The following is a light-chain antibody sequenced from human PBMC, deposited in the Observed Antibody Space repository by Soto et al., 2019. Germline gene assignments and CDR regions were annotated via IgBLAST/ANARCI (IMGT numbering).Light chain of an antibody. CDR2: MVS. J-gene: IGKJ2*03. CDR1: ESLVYSDGNTY. CDR3: MQGTHWPPFS. V-gene: IGKV2-30*01. Sequence: VVLTQSPLSLPVTLGQPASISCRSSESLVYSDGNTYLNLFQQRPGQSPRRLIYMVSIRDSGVPDRFSGSGSGTDFTLKISRVEAEDVGVYYCMQGTHWPPFSFGQGTKLEIK.